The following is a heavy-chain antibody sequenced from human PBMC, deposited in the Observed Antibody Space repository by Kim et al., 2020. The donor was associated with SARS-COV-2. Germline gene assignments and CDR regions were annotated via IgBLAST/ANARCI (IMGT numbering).Heavy chain of an antibody. V-gene: IGHV3-7*03. D-gene: IGHD6-19*01. J-gene: IGHJ4*02. CDR3: ARVHSSGRGTADY. Sequence: SVDSVKGRFTISRDNTKNSLYLQMNSLRAEDTAMYYCARVHSSGRGTADYWGQGALVTVSS.